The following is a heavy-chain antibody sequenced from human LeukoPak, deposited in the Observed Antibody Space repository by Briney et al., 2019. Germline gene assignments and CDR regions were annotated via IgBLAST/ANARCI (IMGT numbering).Heavy chain of an antibody. CDR1: GGSFSGYY. CDR3: ARTKLKRITMIVVTRAFDY. V-gene: IGHV4-34*01. CDR2: INHSGST. D-gene: IGHD3-22*01. Sequence: SETLSLTCAVYGGSFSGYYWSWIRPPPGKGLEWIGEINHSGSTNYNPSLKSRVTISVDTSKNQFSLKLSSVTAADTAVYYCARTKLKRITMIVVTRAFDYWGQGTLVTVSS. J-gene: IGHJ4*02.